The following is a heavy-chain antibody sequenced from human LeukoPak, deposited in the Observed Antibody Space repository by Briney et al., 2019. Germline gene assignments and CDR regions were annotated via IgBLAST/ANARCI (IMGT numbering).Heavy chain of an antibody. CDR2: MNPDSGNT. CDR1: AYTFTIYD. J-gene: IGHJ4*02. D-gene: IGHD6-6*01. Sequence: ASVTVSFTSSAYTFTIYDIYRVRQAHGPGHEWMGWMNPDSGNTGYAQKFQGRVTMTRDTSISTAYMELSSLRSEDTAVYYCARGQGYSNSHHYYWGQGTLVTVSS. CDR3: ARGQGYSNSHHYY. V-gene: IGHV1-8*01.